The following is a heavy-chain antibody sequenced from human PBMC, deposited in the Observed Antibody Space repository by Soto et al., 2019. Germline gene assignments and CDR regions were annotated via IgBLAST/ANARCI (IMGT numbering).Heavy chain of an antibody. CDR3: ARGFQTDGKYYYYGMDV. CDR2: MNPNSGNT. CDR1: GYTFTSYD. J-gene: IGHJ6*02. V-gene: IGHV1-8*01. D-gene: IGHD1-1*01. Sequence: ASVKVSCRASGYTFTSYDINWVRQATGQGLEWMGWMNPNSGNTGYAQKFQGRVTMTRNTSISTAYMELSSLRSEDTAVYYCARGFQTDGKYYYYGMDVWGQGTTVTVSS.